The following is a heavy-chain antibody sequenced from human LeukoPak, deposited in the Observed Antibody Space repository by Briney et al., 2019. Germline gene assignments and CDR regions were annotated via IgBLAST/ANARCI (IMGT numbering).Heavy chain of an antibody. CDR2: ISGSGGST. D-gene: IGHD6-13*01. CDR1: GFTFSSYA. CDR3: AKDGRSWYGSNYFDY. V-gene: IGHV3-23*01. J-gene: IGHJ4*02. Sequence: PGGSLRLSCAASGFTFSSYAMSWVRQAPGKGLEWVSAISGSGGSTYYADSVKGRLTISRDNSKNTLYLQMNSLRAEDTAVYYCAKDGRSWYGSNYFDYWGQGTLVTVSS.